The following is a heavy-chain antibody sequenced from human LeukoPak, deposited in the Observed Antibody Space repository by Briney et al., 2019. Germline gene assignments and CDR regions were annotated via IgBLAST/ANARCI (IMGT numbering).Heavy chain of an antibody. CDR2: ITSGGSTI. V-gene: IGHV3-48*02. CDR1: GFTFSSYN. J-gene: IGHJ4*02. CDR3: ALLYGSQTKSDC. D-gene: IGHD6-13*01. Sequence: GSLTLSCAASGFTFSSYNVNWVRQAPGKGLEWVSYITSGGSTIYYADSVKGRFTISRDTAKNSLYLQMNSLRDEDTAVYYCALLYGSQTKSDCWGQGTLVTVSS.